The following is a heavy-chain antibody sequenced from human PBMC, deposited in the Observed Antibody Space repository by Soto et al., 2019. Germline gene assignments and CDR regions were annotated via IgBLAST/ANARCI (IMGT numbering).Heavy chain of an antibody. CDR3: ARVLGVGRDWFDP. J-gene: IGHJ5*02. CDR1: GGSISGYY. CDR2: IYYSGST. D-gene: IGHD3-16*01. Sequence: QVQLQESGPGPVKPSETLSLTCSVSGGSISGYYWSWIRQPPGKGLEWIGYIYYSGSTNYNPSLKSRVTISVDTSKNQFSLKLSSATAADTAVYYCARVLGVGRDWFDPWGQGTLVTVSS. V-gene: IGHV4-59*01.